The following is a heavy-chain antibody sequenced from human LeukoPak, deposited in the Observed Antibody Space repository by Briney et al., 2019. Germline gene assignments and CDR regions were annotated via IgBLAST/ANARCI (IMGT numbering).Heavy chain of an antibody. D-gene: IGHD5-12*01. CDR3: AKDRGRYSYGSVDY. Sequence: GGSLRLSCAASGFAFSSYAISWVRQAPGKGLEWVSSISGSGGSTYYADPVKGRFTISRDNFKNTLYLQMNSLRVEDTAVYYCAKDRGRYSYGSVDYWGQGTLVTVSS. CDR1: GFAFSSYA. J-gene: IGHJ4*02. V-gene: IGHV3-23*01. CDR2: ISGSGGST.